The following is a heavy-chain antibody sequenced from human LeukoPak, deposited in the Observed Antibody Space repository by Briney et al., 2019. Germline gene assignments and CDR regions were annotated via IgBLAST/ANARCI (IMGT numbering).Heavy chain of an antibody. CDR1: GFTFSSYA. Sequence: GGSLRLSCAASGFTFSSYAMHWVRQAPGRGLEWGAVISYDVSNKYYADSVKGRFTTSRDNSKNTLYLQMNSLRAEDTAVYYCARDLRPGSIGYWGQGTLVTVSS. CDR3: ARDLRPGSIGY. J-gene: IGHJ4*02. V-gene: IGHV3-30*04. CDR2: ISYDVSNK. D-gene: IGHD2/OR15-2a*01.